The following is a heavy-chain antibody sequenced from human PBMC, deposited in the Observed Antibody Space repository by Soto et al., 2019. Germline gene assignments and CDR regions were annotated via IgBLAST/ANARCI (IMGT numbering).Heavy chain of an antibody. D-gene: IGHD2-8*02. Sequence: SETLSLTCAVYGGSFSGYYWTWIRQPPGTGLEWIGEINHSGSTNYNPSLKSRVTISVDTSKNRFSLKLTSVTAADTAVYYCARDKITGLFDYWGQGTLVTVS. J-gene: IGHJ4*02. CDR1: GGSFSGYY. V-gene: IGHV4-34*01. CDR2: INHSGST. CDR3: ARDKITGLFDY.